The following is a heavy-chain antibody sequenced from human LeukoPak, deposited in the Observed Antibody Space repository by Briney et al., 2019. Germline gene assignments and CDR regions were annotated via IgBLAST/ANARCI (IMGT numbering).Heavy chain of an antibody. CDR2: INPNSGGT. Sequence: ASVKVSCKASGYTFTSYGISWVRQAPGQGLEWMGWINPNSGGTNYAQKFQGRVTMTRDTSISTAYMELSRLRSDDTAVYYCARAPPYYYYYGMDVWGQGTTVTVSS. CDR3: ARAPPYYYYYGMDV. J-gene: IGHJ6*02. V-gene: IGHV1-2*02. CDR1: GYTFTSYG.